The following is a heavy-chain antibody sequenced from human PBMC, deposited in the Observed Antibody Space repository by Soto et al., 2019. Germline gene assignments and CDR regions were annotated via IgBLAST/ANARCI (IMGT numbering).Heavy chain of an antibody. CDR3: ASYRGDIVATIRTYYFDY. Sequence: QLQLQESGPGLVKPSETLSLTCTVSGGSISSSSYYWGWIRQPPGKGLEWIGSIYYSGSTYYNPSLKSRVTLSVDTSQNQFSLKLSSVTAADTAVYYCASYRGDIVATIRTYYFDYWGQGTLVTVSS. D-gene: IGHD5-12*01. J-gene: IGHJ4*02. CDR1: GGSISSSSYY. CDR2: IYYSGST. V-gene: IGHV4-39*01.